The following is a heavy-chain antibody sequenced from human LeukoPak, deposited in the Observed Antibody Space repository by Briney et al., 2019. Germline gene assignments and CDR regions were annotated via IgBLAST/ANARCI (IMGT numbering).Heavy chain of an antibody. V-gene: IGHV1-46*01. Sequence: ASVKVSCKASGYTFTSYFIHWVRQAPGQGLEWMGLITPTSGSTIYAQKFQGRVTMTRDTSTTTVYMELSSRISEDTAVYYCARAGDDEESYYYMDVCGRGSKVTVSS. CDR1: GYTFTSYF. J-gene: IGHJ6*03. CDR3: ARAGDDEESYYYMDV. D-gene: IGHD3-16*01. CDR2: ITPTSGST.